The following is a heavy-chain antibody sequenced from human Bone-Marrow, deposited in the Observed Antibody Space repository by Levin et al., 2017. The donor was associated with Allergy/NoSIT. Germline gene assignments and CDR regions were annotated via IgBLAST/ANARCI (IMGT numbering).Heavy chain of an antibody. CDR2: INHSGST. D-gene: IGHD6-13*01. J-gene: IGHJ4*02. CDR3: ARVESVSSSWYPTLDN. Sequence: PSETLSLTCAVYGGSFSGYYWSWIRQPPGKGLEWIGEINHSGSTNYNPSLKSRVTISVDTSKNQFSLKLSSVTAADTAVYYCARVESVSSSWYPTLDNWGQGTLVTVSS. CDR1: GGSFSGYY. V-gene: IGHV4-34*01.